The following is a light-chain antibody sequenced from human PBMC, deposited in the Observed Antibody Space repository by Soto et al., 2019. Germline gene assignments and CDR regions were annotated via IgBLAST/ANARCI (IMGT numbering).Light chain of an antibody. CDR2: KAS. CDR1: QSISSW. V-gene: IGKV1-5*03. CDR3: QQYSTSYRT. J-gene: IGKJ1*01. Sequence: DMQMTQSPSTLSASVGDRVTITCRASQSISSWLAWYQQKPGKAPKLLIYKASSLESGVPSRFRGSGSGTEFTLTISSLQPDDFATYYCQQYSTSYRTFGQGTRVEIK.